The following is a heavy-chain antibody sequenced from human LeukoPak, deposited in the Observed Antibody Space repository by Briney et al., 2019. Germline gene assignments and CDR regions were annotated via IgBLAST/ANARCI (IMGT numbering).Heavy chain of an antibody. CDR3: ARDIVYYYGSGSYEGLKVNWFDP. J-gene: IGHJ5*02. CDR1: GYTFTGYY. CDR2: INPNSGGT. D-gene: IGHD3-10*01. V-gene: IGHV1-2*02. Sequence: GASVKVSCKASGYTFTGYYMHWVRQAPGQGLEWMGWINPNSGGTNYAQKFQGRVTMTRDTSISTAYMELSRLRSDDAAVYYCARDIVYYYGSGSYEGLKVNWFDPWGQGTLVTVSS.